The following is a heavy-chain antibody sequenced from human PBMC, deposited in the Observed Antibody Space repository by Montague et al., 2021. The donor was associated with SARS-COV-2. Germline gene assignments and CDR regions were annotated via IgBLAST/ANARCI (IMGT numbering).Heavy chain of an antibody. J-gene: IGHJ5*02. V-gene: IGHV1-18*01. D-gene: IGHD3-9*01. CDR1: GYTFTSYG. Sequence: SVKVSCKASGYTFTSYGISLLRQAPGQGLEWMGWISAYNGNTNYSQKLQGRVTMTTDTSTSTAYMELRSLRSDDTAVYYCARDQSHFDWFTSWFGPWGQGTLVTVSS. CDR2: ISAYNGNT. CDR3: ARDQSHFDWFTSWFGP.